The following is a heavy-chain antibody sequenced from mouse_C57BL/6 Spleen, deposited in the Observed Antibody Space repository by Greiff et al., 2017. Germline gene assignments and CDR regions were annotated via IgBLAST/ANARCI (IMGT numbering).Heavy chain of an antibody. CDR1: GYTFTSYW. CDR3: ARAGGYAMDY. Sequence: QVQLQQPGAELVKPGASVKMSCKASGYTFTSYWITWVKQRPGQGLEWIGDLYPGSGSTNYNEKFKSKATLTVDTASSTAYMQLSSLTSEDSAVYYCARAGGYAMDYWGQGTSVTVSS. J-gene: IGHJ4*01. CDR2: LYPGSGST. V-gene: IGHV1-55*01.